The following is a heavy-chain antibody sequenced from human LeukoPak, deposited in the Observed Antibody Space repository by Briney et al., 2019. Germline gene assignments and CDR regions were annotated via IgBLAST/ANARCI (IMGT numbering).Heavy chain of an antibody. CDR2: ISLIFGTT. CDR3: ARGDSSGYSDDVFDI. D-gene: IGHD3-22*01. Sequence: PGGSLRLSCAASGFTFSSYWMSWVRQAPGQGLEWMGRISLIFGTTNYAQNFQGRVTITTDESTSTAYMELSSLRSEDTAVYYCARGDSSGYSDDVFDIWGQGTMVTVSS. V-gene: IGHV1-69*05. J-gene: IGHJ3*02. CDR1: GFTFSSYW.